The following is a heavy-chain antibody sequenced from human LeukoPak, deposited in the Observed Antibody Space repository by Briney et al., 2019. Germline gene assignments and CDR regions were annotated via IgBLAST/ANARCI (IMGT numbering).Heavy chain of an antibody. CDR2: INPSGGST. CDR3: ARGVGPRYFDL. V-gene: IGHV1-46*01. J-gene: IGHJ2*01. CDR1: GYTFTSYY. D-gene: IGHD1-26*01. Sequence: ASVKVSCKASGYTFTSYYIHWVRQAPGQGLEWMGLINPSGGSTNYAQKFQGRVTMTRDTSTSTVYMELSSLRSEDTAVYYCARGVGPRYFDLWGRGTLVTVSS.